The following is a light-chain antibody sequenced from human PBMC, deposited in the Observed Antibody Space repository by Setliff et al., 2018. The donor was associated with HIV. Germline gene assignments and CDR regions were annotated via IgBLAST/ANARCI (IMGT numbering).Light chain of an antibody. CDR2: NDS. Sequence: SYELTQPSSVSVAPGKTASITCGGNNIGSKSVHWYQQKPGQAPVLVIYNDSDRPSGIPERLSGSNSETTATLTISRVEAGDEADYYCQVWDSSSDHYVFGTGTKVTVL. V-gene: IGLV3-21*04. CDR3: QVWDSSSDHYV. J-gene: IGLJ1*01. CDR1: NIGSKS.